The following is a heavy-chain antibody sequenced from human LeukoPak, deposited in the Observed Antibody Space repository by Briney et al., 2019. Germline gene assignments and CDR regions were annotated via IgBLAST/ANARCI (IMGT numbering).Heavy chain of an antibody. J-gene: IGHJ4*02. V-gene: IGHV1-2*02. CDR2: IHPNTIVT. Sequence: ASVKVSCKASGYTFTDYYLHWVRQAPGQGLEWMGWIHPNTIVTNFDQRFQGRVTLTRDTSISTAYMELSRLRSDDTALYYCARGTKDILGPVDYWGQGTLVTVSS. CDR3: ARGTKDILGPVDY. CDR1: GYTFTDYY. D-gene: IGHD1-26*01.